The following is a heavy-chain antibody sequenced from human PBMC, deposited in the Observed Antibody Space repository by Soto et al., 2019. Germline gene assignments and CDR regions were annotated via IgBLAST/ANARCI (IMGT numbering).Heavy chain of an antibody. V-gene: IGHV3-33*01. J-gene: IGHJ4*02. D-gene: IGHD3-22*01. Sequence: PGGSLRLSCAASGFTFSSYGMHWVRQAPGKGLEWVAVIWYDGSSKYYADSVKGRFTISRDNSKNTLYLQMNSLRAEDTAVYYCARENLNSYYYDSSGCGYYFDYWGQGTLVTVSS. CDR3: ARENLNSYYYDSSGCGYYFDY. CDR2: IWYDGSSK. CDR1: GFTFSSYG.